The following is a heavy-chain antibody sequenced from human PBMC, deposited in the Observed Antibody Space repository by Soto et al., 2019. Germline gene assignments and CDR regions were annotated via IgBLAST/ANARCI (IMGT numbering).Heavy chain of an antibody. CDR1: GGSFSGYY. V-gene: IGHV4-34*01. J-gene: IGHJ4*02. CDR3: ARGPRRHYYDSSGHMGYFDY. D-gene: IGHD3-22*01. CDR2: INHSGST. Sequence: SETLSLTCAVYGGSFSGYYWSWIRQPPGKGLEWIGEINHSGSTNYNPSLKSRVTISVDTSKNQFSLKLSSVTAADTAVYYCARGPRRHYYDSSGHMGYFDYWGQGTLVTVSS.